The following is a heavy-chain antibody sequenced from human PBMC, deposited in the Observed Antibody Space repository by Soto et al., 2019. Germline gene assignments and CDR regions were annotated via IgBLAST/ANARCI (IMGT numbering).Heavy chain of an antibody. D-gene: IGHD3-10*01. CDR1: GDSVSSNSAV. J-gene: IGHJ6*02. CDR2: TYYKSKWNN. Sequence: PSQTLSLTCVISGDSVSSNSAVWNCIIQSPSRVLEWLGRTYYKSKWNNDYALSVKSRITINPDTSKNQFSLHLYSVTPEDTAVYYCTGITWFRGMDVWGQGTPVTVSS. V-gene: IGHV6-1*01. CDR3: TGITWFRGMDV.